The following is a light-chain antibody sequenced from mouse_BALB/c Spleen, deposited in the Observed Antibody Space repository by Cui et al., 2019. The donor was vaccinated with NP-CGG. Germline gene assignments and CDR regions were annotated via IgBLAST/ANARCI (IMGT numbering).Light chain of an antibody. CDR1: TGAVTTSNY. CDR3: ALWYSNHWV. V-gene: IGLV1*01. J-gene: IGLJ1*01. Sequence: QAVVTQESALTTSPGEKVTLTCRSSTGAVTTSNYANWVQEKPDHLFTGLIGGTNNRAPGVPARFSGSLIGDRAGLTITGAQTEDEAIYFCALWYSNHWVFGGGTKLTVL. CDR2: GTN.